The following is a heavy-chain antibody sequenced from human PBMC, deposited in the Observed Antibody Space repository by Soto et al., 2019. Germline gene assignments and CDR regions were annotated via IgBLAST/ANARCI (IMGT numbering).Heavy chain of an antibody. V-gene: IGHV3-23*01. Sequence: GGSLRLSCAASGFTFSSYAMSWVRQAPGKWLEWVSAISGSGGSTYYADSVKGRFTISRDNSKNTLYLQMNSLRAEDTAVYYCAKDTGDYDFWSGHARYYFDYWGQGXLVTVYS. J-gene: IGHJ4*02. CDR2: ISGSGGST. CDR1: GFTFSSYA. D-gene: IGHD3-3*01. CDR3: AKDTGDYDFWSGHARYYFDY.